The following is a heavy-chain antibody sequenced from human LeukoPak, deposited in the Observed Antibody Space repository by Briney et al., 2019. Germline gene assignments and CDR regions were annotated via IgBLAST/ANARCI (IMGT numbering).Heavy chain of an antibody. V-gene: IGHV3-33*06. CDR2: IWYDGSDK. CDR3: AKPRDIDSWAFDV. J-gene: IGHJ3*01. Sequence: PGRSLRLSCAAPGFTFSSYGMHWVRQAPGKGLEWVAVIWYDGSDKYYADSVKGRFTISRDNSKNTLNLQMNSLRTEDTAVFYCAKPRDIDSWAFDVWGQGTMVTVSS. D-gene: IGHD2-15*01. CDR1: GFTFSSYG.